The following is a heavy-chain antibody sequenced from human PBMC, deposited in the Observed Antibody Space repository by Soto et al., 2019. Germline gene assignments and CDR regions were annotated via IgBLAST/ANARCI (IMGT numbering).Heavy chain of an antibody. Sequence: VQLVESGGGVVQPGRSLRLSCVASGFTFTSYAMHWVRQAPGKGLEWVAVISYDGSNKYYADSVKGRFTISRDNSKDTVYLQMNSLRAEDTAVYYCARDFSMVVVAPGYWGQGTLVTVSS. J-gene: IGHJ4*02. V-gene: IGHV3-30-3*01. CDR3: ARDFSMVVVAPGY. CDR2: ISYDGSNK. CDR1: GFTFTSYA. D-gene: IGHD2-15*01.